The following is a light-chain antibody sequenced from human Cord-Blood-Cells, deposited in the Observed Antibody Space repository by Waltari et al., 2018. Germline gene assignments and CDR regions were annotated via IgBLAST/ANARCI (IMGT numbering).Light chain of an antibody. CDR1: QSISSW. CDR3: QQYSSQGT. Sequence: DIQMTQSPSTLSASVGDRVTITCRASQSISSWLAWYQQKPGKAPKLLIYDASSLKSGVPSRCSGSGAGTEFTLTISSLQPDDYATYYCQQYSSQGTFGQGTKLEIK. J-gene: IGKJ2*02. V-gene: IGKV1-5*01. CDR2: DAS.